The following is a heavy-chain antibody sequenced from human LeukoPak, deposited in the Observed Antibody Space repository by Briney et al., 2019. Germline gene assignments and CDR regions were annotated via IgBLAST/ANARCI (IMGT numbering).Heavy chain of an antibody. D-gene: IGHD3-10*01. CDR3: ARETQARRITMVRGVINSFFDY. J-gene: IGHJ4*02. Sequence: SETLSLTCTVSGGSISSGSYYWSWIRQPAGKGLEWIGRIYTSGSTNYNPSLKSRVTLSVDTSKNQFSLKLSSVTAADTAVYYCARETQARRITMVRGVINSFFDYWGQGTLVTVSS. CDR1: GGSISSGSYY. CDR2: IYTSGST. V-gene: IGHV4-61*02.